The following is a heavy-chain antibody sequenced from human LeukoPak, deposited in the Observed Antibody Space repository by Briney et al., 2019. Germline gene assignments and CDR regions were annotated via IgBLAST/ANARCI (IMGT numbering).Heavy chain of an antibody. CDR1: GFTFSSYS. CDR2: ISSSSSYI. CDR3: AREGITGVNDY. V-gene: IGHV3-21*01. Sequence: PGGSLRLSCAASGFTFSSYSMNWVRQAPGEGLEWVPSISSSSSYIYYADSVKGRFTISRHNAKNSLYLQMNSLRAEDTAVYYCAREGITGVNDYWGQGTLVTVSS. D-gene: IGHD1-20*01. J-gene: IGHJ4*02.